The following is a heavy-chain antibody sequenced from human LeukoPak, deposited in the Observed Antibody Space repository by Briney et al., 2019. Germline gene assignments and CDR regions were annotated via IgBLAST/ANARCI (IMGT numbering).Heavy chain of an antibody. CDR3: ARQGNYGSGSYLAFDI. V-gene: IGHV4-39*01. CDR2: IYYSGST. D-gene: IGHD3-10*01. CDR1: GGSISSSSYY. Sequence: SETLSLTCTVSGGSISSSSYYWGWIRQPPGKGLEWIGSIYYSGSTYYNPSLKSRVTISVDTSKNQFSLKLSSVTAADTAVYYCARQGNYGSGSYLAFDIWGQGTMVTVSS. J-gene: IGHJ3*02.